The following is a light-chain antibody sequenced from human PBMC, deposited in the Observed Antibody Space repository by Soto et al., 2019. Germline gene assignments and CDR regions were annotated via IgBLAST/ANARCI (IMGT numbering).Light chain of an antibody. CDR1: QSISSY. Sequence: EIQMTEAPSSLSASVGDRVTITCRASQSISSYLNWYQQKPGKAPKLLIYAASSLQSGVPSRFSGSGSGTDFTLTISSLQPEDFATYYCQQSYSTWTFGQGTKVDI. CDR2: AAS. J-gene: IGKJ1*01. CDR3: QQSYSTWT. V-gene: IGKV1-39*01.